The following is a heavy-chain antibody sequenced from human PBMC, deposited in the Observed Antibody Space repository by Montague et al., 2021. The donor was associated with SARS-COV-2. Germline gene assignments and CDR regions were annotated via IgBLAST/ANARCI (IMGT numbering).Heavy chain of an antibody. V-gene: IGHV4-59*08. J-gene: IGHJ4*02. CDR3: ARHYDHSSRVDS. CDR1: GGSISSDY. CDR2: VYYRGNT. Sequence: SETLSLTCTVSGGSISSDYWTWIRQPPGKGLEWIGFVYYRGNTYYNPSRMGRVTISVDTSSSHFSLTLSSVTAADTAIYYCARHYDHSSRVDSWGQGTLVTVPS. D-gene: IGHD3-16*01.